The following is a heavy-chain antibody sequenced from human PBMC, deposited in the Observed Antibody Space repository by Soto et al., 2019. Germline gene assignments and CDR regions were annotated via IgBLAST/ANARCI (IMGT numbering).Heavy chain of an antibody. V-gene: IGHV3-21*01. Sequence: EVQLVESGGGLVKPGGSLRLSCAASGFTFSSYSMNWVRQAPGKGLEWVSSISSSSSYIYYADSVKGRFTISRDNAKNSLYLQMNSLRAEDTAVYYCAREGGSSGWGDYWGQGALVTVSS. J-gene: IGHJ4*02. CDR3: AREGGSSGWGDY. D-gene: IGHD6-19*01. CDR1: GFTFSSYS. CDR2: ISSSSSYI.